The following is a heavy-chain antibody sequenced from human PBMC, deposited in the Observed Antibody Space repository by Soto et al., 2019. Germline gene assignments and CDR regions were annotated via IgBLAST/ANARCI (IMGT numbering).Heavy chain of an antibody. CDR1: GGSFSGYY. D-gene: IGHD3-3*01. J-gene: IGHJ6*02. Sequence: QVQLQQWGAGLLKPSETLSLTCAVYGGSFSGYYWSWIRQPPGKGLEWIGEINHSGRTNYNPSLKSRVTMSADKSKNQFSLMLSSVTAADTAVYYCARGGPYDFWSGYYGPVRGGMDVWGQGTTVTVSS. CDR3: ARGGPYDFWSGYYGPVRGGMDV. V-gene: IGHV4-34*01. CDR2: INHSGRT.